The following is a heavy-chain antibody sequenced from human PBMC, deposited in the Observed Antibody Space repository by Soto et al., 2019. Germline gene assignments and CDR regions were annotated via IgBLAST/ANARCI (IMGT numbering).Heavy chain of an antibody. CDR2: IRSKANSYAT. V-gene: IGHV3-73*02. CDR3: TRGEWFGELFDY. Sequence: EVQLVESGGGLVQPGGSLKLSCAASGFTFSGSAMHWVRQASGKGLEWVGRIRSKANSYATAYAASVKGGFTISRDDSKNTAYLQMNSLKTEDTAVYYCTRGEWFGELFDYWGQGTLVTVSS. CDR1: GFTFSGSA. D-gene: IGHD3-10*01. J-gene: IGHJ4*02.